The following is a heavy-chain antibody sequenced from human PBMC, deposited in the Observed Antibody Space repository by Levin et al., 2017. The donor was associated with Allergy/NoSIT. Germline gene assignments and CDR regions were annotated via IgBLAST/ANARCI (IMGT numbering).Heavy chain of an antibody. CDR3: ARDALCSGGSCYTSDGMDV. Sequence: SETLSLTCTVSGFSISVGYYWAWIRQPPGKGLEWIGSIYQGGNTYYNPSLKSRVAISVDTSKNQFSLKVTSVTAADTAVYYCARDALCSGGSCYTSDGMDVWGLGTTVTVSS. CDR2: IYQGGNT. CDR1: GFSISVGYY. J-gene: IGHJ6*02. V-gene: IGHV4-38-2*02. D-gene: IGHD2-15*01.